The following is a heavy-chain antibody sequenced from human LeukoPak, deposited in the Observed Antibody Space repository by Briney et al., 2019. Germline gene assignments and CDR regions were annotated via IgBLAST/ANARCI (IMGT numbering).Heavy chain of an antibody. CDR1: GGSFSGYY. D-gene: IGHD6-13*01. V-gene: IGHV4-34*01. CDR3: ARAGIAAAGDY. Sequence: PSETLSLTCAVYGGSFSGYYWSWIRQPPGKGLEWIGEINHSGSTNYNPSLKSRVTISVGTSKNQFSLKLSSVTAADTAVYYCARAGIAAAGDYWGQGTLVTVSS. J-gene: IGHJ4*02. CDR2: INHSGST.